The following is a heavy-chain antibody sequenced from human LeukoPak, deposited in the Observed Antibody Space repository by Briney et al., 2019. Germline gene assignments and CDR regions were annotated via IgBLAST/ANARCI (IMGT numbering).Heavy chain of an antibody. J-gene: IGHJ4*02. CDR1: GGSISNDY. V-gene: IGHV4-59*01. D-gene: IGHD6-19*01. Sequence: SETLSLACTASGGSISNDYWSWIRQSPGKGLEWIGHIYDSGSANYNPSLKSRVTMSVATSENQFSLTLSSVTAADTAVYYCARGNGWHDYSGQGTLVTVSS. CDR2: IYDSGSA. CDR3: ARGNGWHDY.